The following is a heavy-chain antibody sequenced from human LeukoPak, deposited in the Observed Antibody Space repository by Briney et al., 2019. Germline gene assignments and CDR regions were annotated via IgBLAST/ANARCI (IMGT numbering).Heavy chain of an antibody. Sequence: GGSLRLSCAASGFTFSSYAMSWVRQAPGKGLEWVSAISGSGGSTYYADSVKGRFTISRDNSKNTLYLQMNSLRAEDTAVYYCAKTYYYGSGSDPYYFDYWGQGTLVTVSS. J-gene: IGHJ4*02. D-gene: IGHD3-10*01. V-gene: IGHV3-23*01. CDR2: ISGSGGST. CDR1: GFTFSSYA. CDR3: AKTYYYGSGSDPYYFDY.